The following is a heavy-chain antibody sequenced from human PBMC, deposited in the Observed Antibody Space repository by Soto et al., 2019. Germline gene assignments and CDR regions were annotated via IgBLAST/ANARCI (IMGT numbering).Heavy chain of an antibody. CDR1: GFTFSSYG. Sequence: QVQLVESGGAVVQPGKSLRLSCAASGFTFSSYGMYWVRQAPVKGLEWVAAIAYDGSNKYHGDSVKGRFTISRDNSKNTPYLQMNSLRVEDTAVYYCAKDIVRYTYGACDYWGQGALVTVSS. CDR3: AKDIVRYTYGACDY. D-gene: IGHD5-18*01. CDR2: IAYDGSNK. V-gene: IGHV3-30*18. J-gene: IGHJ4*02.